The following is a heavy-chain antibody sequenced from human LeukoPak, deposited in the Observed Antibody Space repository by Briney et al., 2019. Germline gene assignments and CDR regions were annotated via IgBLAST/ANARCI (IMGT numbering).Heavy chain of an antibody. D-gene: IGHD1-26*01. CDR1: GFTFSGSA. Sequence: GGSLKLSCAASGFTFSGSAMHWVRQASGKGLEWVGRIRSKANSYATAYAASVKGRFTISRDDSKNTAYLQMNSLKTVDTAVYYCTRPSGTQDYWGQGTLVTVSS. CDR3: TRPSGTQDY. J-gene: IGHJ4*02. CDR2: IRSKANSYAT. V-gene: IGHV3-73*01.